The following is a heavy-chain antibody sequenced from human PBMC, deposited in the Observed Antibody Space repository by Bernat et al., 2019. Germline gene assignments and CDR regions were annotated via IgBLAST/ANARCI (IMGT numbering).Heavy chain of an antibody. D-gene: IGHD3-16*02. J-gene: IGHJ4*02. CDR1: GGSFSGYY. V-gene: IGHV4-34*01. CDR3: ARGRGDYVWGSYRYTSRFDY. Sequence: QVQLQQWGAGLLKPSETLSLTCAVYGGSFSGYYWSWIRQPPGKGLEWIGEINHSGSTNYNPSLKSRVTISVDTSKNQFSLTLSSVTAADTAVYYCARGRGDYVWGSYRYTSRFDYWGQGTLVTVSS. CDR2: INHSGST.